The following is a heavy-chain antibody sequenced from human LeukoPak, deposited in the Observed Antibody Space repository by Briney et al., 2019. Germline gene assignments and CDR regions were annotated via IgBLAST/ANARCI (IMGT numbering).Heavy chain of an antibody. D-gene: IGHD2-2*01. J-gene: IGHJ5*02. Sequence: ASVKVSCKASGYTFTSYGISWVRQAPGQGLEWMGWISAYNGNTNYAQKLQGRVTMTTDTSTSTAYMELGSLRSDDTAVYYCAREASHSDYCSSTSCPGSWFDPWGQGTLVTVSS. V-gene: IGHV1-18*01. CDR1: GYTFTSYG. CDR3: AREASHSDYCSSTSCPGSWFDP. CDR2: ISAYNGNT.